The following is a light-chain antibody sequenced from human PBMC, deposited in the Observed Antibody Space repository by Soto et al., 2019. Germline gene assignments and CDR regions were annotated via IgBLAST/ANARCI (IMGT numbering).Light chain of an antibody. J-gene: IGKJ2*01. CDR2: DAS. V-gene: IGKV1-5*01. CDR3: QQYTSYSPYT. CDR1: QSISNW. Sequence: DVQMTQSPSTLSASVGDRVTITCRASQSISNWLAWFQQKPGKAPKLLIYDASSLESGVPSRFSGSGSGTEFPLTISSLQPDASATYYCQQYTSYSPYTFGQGTKLPIK.